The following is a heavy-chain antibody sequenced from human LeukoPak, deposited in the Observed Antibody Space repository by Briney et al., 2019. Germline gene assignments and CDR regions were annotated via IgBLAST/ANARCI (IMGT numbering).Heavy chain of an antibody. CDR2: ISGSGDNT. J-gene: IGHJ4*02. CDR1: GFTFRNYA. V-gene: IGHV3-23*01. CDR3: AREDPAIILSLDY. D-gene: IGHD2/OR15-2a*01. Sequence: GGSLRLSCAASGFTFRNYAMSWVCQAPGKGLEWVSAISGSGDNTYYTDSVKGRFTISRDNSKNTLYLQMNSLRGDDTAVYFCAREDPAIILSLDYWGQGTLVTVSS.